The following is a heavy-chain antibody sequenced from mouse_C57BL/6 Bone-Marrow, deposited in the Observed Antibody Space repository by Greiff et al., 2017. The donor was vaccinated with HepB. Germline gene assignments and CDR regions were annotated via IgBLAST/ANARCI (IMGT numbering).Heavy chain of an antibody. D-gene: IGHD2-2*01. CDR2: IYPRSGNT. CDR1: GYTFTSYG. J-gene: IGHJ4*01. V-gene: IGHV1-81*01. Sequence: LVESGAELARPGASVKLSCKASGYTFTSYGISWVKQRTGQGLEWIGEIYPRSGNTYYNEKFKGKATLTADKSSSTAYMELRSLTSEDSAVYFCAREFGYDYAMDYWGQGTSVTVSS. CDR3: AREFGYDYAMDY.